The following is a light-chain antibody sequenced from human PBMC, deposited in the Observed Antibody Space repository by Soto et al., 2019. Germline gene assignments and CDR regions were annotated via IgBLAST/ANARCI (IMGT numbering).Light chain of an antibody. Sequence: IQMTQSPSSLSASVGDRVTITCRASQSLSSRLTWYQQKPGEVPKLLIYETSSLHSGVPSRFSGSGSETDFTLTINSLQPEDFATYYCQQSFSPPYTFGQGTKLEIK. CDR1: QSLSSR. V-gene: IGKV1-39*01. J-gene: IGKJ2*01. CDR2: ETS. CDR3: QQSFSPPYT.